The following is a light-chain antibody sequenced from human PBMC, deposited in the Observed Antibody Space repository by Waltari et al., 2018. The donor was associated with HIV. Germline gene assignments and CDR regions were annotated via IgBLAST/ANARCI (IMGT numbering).Light chain of an antibody. J-gene: IGLJ2*01. Sequence: SYDLTQPPSVSVSPGQTARLTCSGDALPKQYAYWYQKKPGQAPVLVIYKDTERPSGIPEQFSGSSSGTTVTLTISGVQAEDEADYYCQSADSSGTSDVVFGGGTKLTVL. CDR3: QSADSSGTSDVV. V-gene: IGLV3-25*03. CDR2: KDT. CDR1: ALPKQY.